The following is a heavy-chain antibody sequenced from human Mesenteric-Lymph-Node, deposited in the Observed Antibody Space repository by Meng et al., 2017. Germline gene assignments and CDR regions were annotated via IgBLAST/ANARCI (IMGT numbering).Heavy chain of an antibody. V-gene: IGHV4-4*02. CDR1: CGSFRISMV. Sequence: QLQLRCACPGLGNPAKTPSLTSSGSCGSFRISMVRRWVRQPLGRRLEWIGNLYQSGITIYNPSLYRRVTKPVDNTKNQLTLKLNSMTAADTAVYYCASEPTVSEDYQRVWGQGTLVTVSS. CDR2: LYQSGIT. J-gene: IGHJ4*02. D-gene: IGHD4/OR15-4a*01. CDR3: ASEPTVSEDYQRV.